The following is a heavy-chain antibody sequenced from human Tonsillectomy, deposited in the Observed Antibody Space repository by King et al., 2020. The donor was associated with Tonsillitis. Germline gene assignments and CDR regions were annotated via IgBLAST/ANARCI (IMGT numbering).Heavy chain of an antibody. CDR3: AREDPNFTNTGHDY. D-gene: IGHD1-1*01. Sequence: VQLVESGGGLVKPGRSLRLSCAASGFNFSNYIMNWVRQAPGKGLEWVSSISSSSSYIFYTDSVKGRFTISRDNAKNSVYLQMNSLKAEDTAVYYCAREDPNFTNTGHDYWGQGTLVTVSS. CDR2: ISSSSSYI. V-gene: IGHV3-21*06. J-gene: IGHJ4*02. CDR1: GFNFSNYI.